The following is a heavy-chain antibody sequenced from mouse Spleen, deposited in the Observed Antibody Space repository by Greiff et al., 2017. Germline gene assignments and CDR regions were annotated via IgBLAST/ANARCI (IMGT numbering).Heavy chain of an antibody. J-gene: IGHJ2*01. CDR1: GYTFTDYE. D-gene: IGHD3-3*01. CDR2: IDPETGGT. Sequence: SGAELVRPGASVTLSCKASGYTFTDYEMHWVKQTPVHGLEWIGAIDPETGGTAYNQKFKGKAILTADKSSSTAYMELRSLTSEDSAVYYCTRGWADYWGQGTTLTVSS. V-gene: IGHV1-15*01. CDR3: TRGWADY.